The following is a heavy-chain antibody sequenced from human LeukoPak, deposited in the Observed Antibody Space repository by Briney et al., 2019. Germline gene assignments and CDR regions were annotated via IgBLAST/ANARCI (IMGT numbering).Heavy chain of an antibody. V-gene: IGHV4-34*01. CDR1: SGSFSGYY. D-gene: IGHD2-21*02. Sequence: PSETLSLTCAVYSGSFSGYYRSWISQPPGKGLEWIGEINHSGSTNYNPSLKSRVTISVDTSKNQFSLKLSSVTAADTAVYYCARGEGLRRAYVDYWGQGTLVTVSS. J-gene: IGHJ4*02. CDR3: ARGEGLRRAYVDY. CDR2: INHSGST.